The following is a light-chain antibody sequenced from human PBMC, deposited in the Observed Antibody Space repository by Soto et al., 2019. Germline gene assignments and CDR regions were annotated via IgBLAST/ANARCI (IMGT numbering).Light chain of an antibody. CDR1: GSNIGNNY. CDR3: GTWDSTLSAVV. V-gene: IGLV1-51*02. J-gene: IGLJ3*02. Sequence: QAVVTQPPSVSAAPGQKIAISCSGSGSNIGNNYVSWYQQLPETAPKLLIYEDNKRPSGIPDRFSGSKSGTSATLGITGLQTGDEADYYCGTWDSTLSAVVFGGGTKLTVL. CDR2: EDN.